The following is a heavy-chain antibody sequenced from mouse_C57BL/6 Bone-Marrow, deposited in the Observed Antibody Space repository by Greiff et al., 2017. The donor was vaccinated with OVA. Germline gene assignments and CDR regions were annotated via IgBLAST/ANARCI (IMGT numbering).Heavy chain of an antibody. CDR2: IHPNSGST. J-gene: IGHJ4*01. CDR3: ARGKGYYYAMDY. CDR1: GYTFTSYW. V-gene: IGHV1-64*01. Sequence: QVQLQQPGAELVKPGASVKLSCKASGYTFTSYWMHWVKQRPGQGLEWIGMIHPNSGSTNYNEKFKSKATLTVDKSSSTAYMQLSSLTSEDSAVYYCARGKGYYYAMDYWGQGTSVTVSS.